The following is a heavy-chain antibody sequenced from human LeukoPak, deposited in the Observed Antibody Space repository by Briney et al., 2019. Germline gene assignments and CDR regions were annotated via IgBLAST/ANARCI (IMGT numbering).Heavy chain of an antibody. CDR1: GGSFSGYY. V-gene: IGHV4-34*01. Sequence: SETLSLTCAVYGGSFSGYYWSWTRQPPGKGLEWIGEINHSGSTNYNPSLKSRVTISVDTSKNQFSLKLSSVTAADTAVYYCARRGTTVTFFDYWGQGTLVTVSS. D-gene: IGHD4-17*01. CDR3: ARRGTTVTFFDY. J-gene: IGHJ4*02. CDR2: INHSGST.